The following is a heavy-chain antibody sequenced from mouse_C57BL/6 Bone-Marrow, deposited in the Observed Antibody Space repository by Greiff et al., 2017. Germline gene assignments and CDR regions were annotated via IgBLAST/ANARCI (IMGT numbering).Heavy chain of an antibody. CDR2: IDPSDSYT. J-gene: IGHJ3*01. D-gene: IGHD3-1*01. Sequence: QVQLQQPGAELVMPGASVKLSCKASGYTFTSYWMHWVKQRPGQGLEWIGEIDPSDSYTNYNQKFKGKSTLTVDKSSSTAYMQLSSLTSEDSAVYYCGRAGTGAYWGQGTLVTVSA. V-gene: IGHV1-69*01. CDR1: GYTFTSYW. CDR3: GRAGTGAY.